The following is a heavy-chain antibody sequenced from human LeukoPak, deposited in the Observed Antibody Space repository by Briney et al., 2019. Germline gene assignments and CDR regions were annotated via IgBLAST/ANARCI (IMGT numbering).Heavy chain of an antibody. V-gene: IGHV3-23*01. CDR1: GFRFSSYA. Sequence: GGSLRLACAASGFRFSSYAMSWVRQAPGKGLEWVSAISGSGGSTYYADSVKGRFTISRDNSKNTLYLQMNSLRAEDTAVYYCAKPMWFGGSGAFDIWGQGTMVTVSS. CDR2: ISGSGGST. CDR3: AKPMWFGGSGAFDI. J-gene: IGHJ3*02. D-gene: IGHD3-10*01.